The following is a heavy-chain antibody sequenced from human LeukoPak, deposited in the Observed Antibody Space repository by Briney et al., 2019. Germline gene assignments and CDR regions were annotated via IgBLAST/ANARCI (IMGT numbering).Heavy chain of an antibody. CDR2: ISAYNGNT. CDR3: ARGVTFGSSWYGPYNWFDP. J-gene: IGHJ5*02. V-gene: IGHV1-18*04. D-gene: IGHD6-13*01. Sequence: ASVKVFCKASGYTFTSYGISWVRQAPGQGLEWMGWISAYNGNTNYAQKLQGRVTMTTDTSTSTAYMELRSLRSDDTAVYYCARGVTFGSSWYGPYNWFDPWGQGTLVTVSS. CDR1: GYTFTSYG.